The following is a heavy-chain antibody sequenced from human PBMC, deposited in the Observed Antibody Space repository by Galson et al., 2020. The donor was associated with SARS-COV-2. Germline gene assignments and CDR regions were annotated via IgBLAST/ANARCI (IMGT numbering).Heavy chain of an antibody. CDR3: ASTANYCTNGVCHYGMDV. D-gene: IGHD2-8*01. CDR2: SDYSGST. J-gene: IGHJ6*02. Sequence: SETLSLTCTVSGGSISSYNWSWIRQPPGKGLEWSGYSDYSGSTNYNPSLKSRVTISVDTSKNQFSLKLSYVTAADTAVYYCASTANYCTNGVCHYGMDVWGQGTTVTVSS. CDR1: GGSISSYN. V-gene: IGHV4-59*01.